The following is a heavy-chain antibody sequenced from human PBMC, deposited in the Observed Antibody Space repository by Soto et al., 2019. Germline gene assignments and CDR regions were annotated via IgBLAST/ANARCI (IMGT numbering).Heavy chain of an antibody. V-gene: IGHV3-30-3*01. CDR2: ISYDGSNK. Sequence: GGSLRLSCAASGLTFSSYAMHWVRQAPGKGLEWVAVISYDGSNKYYADSVKGRFTISRDNSKNTLYLQMNSLRAEDTAVYYCARETSRRIHLSRRWETYLGYWGQGTLVTVSS. CDR3: ARETSRRIHLSRRWETYLGY. CDR1: GLTFSSYA. J-gene: IGHJ4*02. D-gene: IGHD5-18*01.